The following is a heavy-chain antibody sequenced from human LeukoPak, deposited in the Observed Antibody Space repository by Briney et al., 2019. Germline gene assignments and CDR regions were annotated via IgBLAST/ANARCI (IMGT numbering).Heavy chain of an antibody. CDR3: ALGTINKDYCFGMDV. D-gene: IGHD2-8*01. CDR2: ISNSGSSV. Sequence: TAGGSLRLSSAASEFTFSDFYMTRIHQAPGKGLEWLSYISNSGSSVFYADSVMGRFTVSRDNAKRSLYLQIKSLRDDDTAVYHCALGTINKDYCFGMDVWGQGTTVTVSS. V-gene: IGHV3-11*01. CDR1: EFTFSDFY. J-gene: IGHJ6*02.